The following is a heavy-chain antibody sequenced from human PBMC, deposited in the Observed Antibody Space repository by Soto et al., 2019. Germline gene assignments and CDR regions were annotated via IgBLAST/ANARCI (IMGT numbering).Heavy chain of an antibody. CDR1: GYTFTSYA. Sequence: ASVKVSCKASGYTFTSYAMHWVRQAPGQRLEWMGWSNAGNGNTKYSQKFQGRVTITRDTSASTAYMELSSLRSEDTAVYYCARDPIVVVTAIVDYWGQGTLVTVSS. D-gene: IGHD2-21*02. CDR3: ARDPIVVVTAIVDY. CDR2: SNAGNGNT. V-gene: IGHV1-3*01. J-gene: IGHJ4*02.